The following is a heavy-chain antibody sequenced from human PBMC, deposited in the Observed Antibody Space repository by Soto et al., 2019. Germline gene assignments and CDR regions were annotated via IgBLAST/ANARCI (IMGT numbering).Heavy chain of an antibody. J-gene: IGHJ6*02. D-gene: IGHD2-2*01. CDR1: GYIFTRYN. CDR3: ARMIMGYCISTSCQPPYYYYGMDV. Sequence: ASVKLSCKTPGYIFTRYNIHLVRQAPGQRLEWMGWINAGNGNTKYSQKFQGRVTITRDTSTSTAYMELRSLRSDDTAVYYCARMIMGYCISTSCQPPYYYYGMDVWGQGTTVTVSS. V-gene: IGHV1-3*01. CDR2: INAGNGNT.